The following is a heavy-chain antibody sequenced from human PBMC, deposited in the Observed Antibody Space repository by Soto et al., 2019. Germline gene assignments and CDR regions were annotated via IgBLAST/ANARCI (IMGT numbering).Heavy chain of an antibody. CDR3: AKTRGQTYYHAMDV. CDR1: GFTFSNYA. CDR2: ISGSGENT. J-gene: IGHJ6*02. V-gene: IGHV3-23*01. Sequence: EVQLLESGGGLVQPGGSLRLSCAASGFTFSNYAMSWVRQAPGKGLEWVSPISGSGENTYYAYSVKGRFTISRDNSKNTLYLQMNNLRAEDTAVYYCAKTRGQTYYHAMDVWGQGATVIVSS.